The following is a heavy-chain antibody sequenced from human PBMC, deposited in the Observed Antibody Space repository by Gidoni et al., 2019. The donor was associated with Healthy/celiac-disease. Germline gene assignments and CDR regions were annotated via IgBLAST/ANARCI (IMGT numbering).Heavy chain of an antibody. Sequence: QVQLQESGPGLVKPSETLSLTCTVSGGSISSYYWSWIRQPPGKGLEWIGYIYYSGSTNYNPSLKSRVTISVDTSKNQFSLKLSSVTAADTAVYYCARDTIAVAGTRVAPAGNYYYYYGMDVWGQGTTVTVSS. CDR2: IYYSGST. V-gene: IGHV4-59*01. J-gene: IGHJ6*02. CDR3: ARDTIAVAGTRVAPAGNYYYYYGMDV. D-gene: IGHD6-19*01. CDR1: GGSISSYY.